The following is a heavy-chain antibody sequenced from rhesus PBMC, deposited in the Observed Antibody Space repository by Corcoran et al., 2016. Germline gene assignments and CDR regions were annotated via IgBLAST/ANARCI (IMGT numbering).Heavy chain of an antibody. CDR3: AKDGHNWNYGLDS. D-gene: IGHD1-26*01. CDR2: ISKGGAST. CDR1: GFTFSDYY. Sequence: EVQLVESGGGLAKPGGSLRLSCAASGFTFSDYYMHWVRQASGKGLEWVSRISKGGASTNYADAVKGRFTISRENAKNTLYRQMDSLRAEDTAVYYCAKDGHNWNYGLDSWGQGVVGTVSS. J-gene: IGHJ6*01. V-gene: IGHV3-59*01.